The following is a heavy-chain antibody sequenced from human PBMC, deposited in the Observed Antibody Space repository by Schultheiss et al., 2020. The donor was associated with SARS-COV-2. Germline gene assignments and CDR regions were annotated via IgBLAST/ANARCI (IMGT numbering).Heavy chain of an antibody. Sequence: SETLSLTCTVSGGSISSGGYYWSWIRQPPGKGLEWIGYIYYSGSTNYNPSLKSRVTMSVDTSKNQFSLKLSSVTAADTAVYYCARQTTVTANWFDPWGQGTLVTVSS. J-gene: IGHJ5*02. V-gene: IGHV4-61*08. CDR1: GGSISSGGYY. CDR3: ARQTTVTANWFDP. CDR2: IYYSGST. D-gene: IGHD4-11*01.